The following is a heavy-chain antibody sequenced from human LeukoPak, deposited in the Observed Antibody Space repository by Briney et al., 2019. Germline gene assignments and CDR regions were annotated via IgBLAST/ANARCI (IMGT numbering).Heavy chain of an antibody. CDR1: GGSISSSSYY. V-gene: IGHV4-39*01. CDR2: IYYSGST. J-gene: IGHJ1*01. D-gene: IGHD3-22*01. Sequence: SETLSLTCTISGGSISSSSYYWDWIRQCPGKGLEWLGTIYYSGSTYYNASLKSRLFISVDTSNNQFSLRLSFVTAADTAVYYCARRRYYDATGYLDWGQGTLITVSS. CDR3: ARRRYYDATGYLD.